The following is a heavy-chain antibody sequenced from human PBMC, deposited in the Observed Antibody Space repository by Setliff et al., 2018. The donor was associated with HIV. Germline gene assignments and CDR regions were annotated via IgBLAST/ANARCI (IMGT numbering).Heavy chain of an antibody. D-gene: IGHD3-10*01. J-gene: IGHJ3*02. Sequence: PGESLKISCAASGFIFSSYAMSWVRQAPGKGLEWVSAISGNGGSTYYADSVKGRFTISRDNAKNTLYLQMNSLRAEDTAVYYCARDRGYPDSFNIWGQGTVVTVSS. CDR2: ISGNGGST. CDR1: GFIFSSYA. V-gene: IGHV3-23*01. CDR3: ARDRGYPDSFNI.